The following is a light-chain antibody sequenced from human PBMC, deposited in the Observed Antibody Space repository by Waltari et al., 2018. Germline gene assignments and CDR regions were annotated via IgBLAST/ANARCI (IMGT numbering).Light chain of an antibody. V-gene: IGKV4-1*01. Sequence: DIVMTQSPDSLTLSLGERATINCKSSQSVLFSSDNKNYLAWYQQKPGQPPKGLIYWASTRASWFPELFSGSGSGTDFTLTISSLQREDAAVYYCQQYYDNPRAFGQGTKVDIK. CDR1: QSVLFSSDNKNY. CDR3: QQYYDNPRA. CDR2: WAS. J-gene: IGKJ1*01.